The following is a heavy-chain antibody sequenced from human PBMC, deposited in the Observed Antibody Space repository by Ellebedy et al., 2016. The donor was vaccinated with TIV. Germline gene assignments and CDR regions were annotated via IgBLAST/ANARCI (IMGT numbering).Heavy chain of an antibody. CDR1: GYTFTTYY. J-gene: IGHJ4*02. V-gene: IGHV1-46*01. CDR2: INPSAGST. D-gene: IGHD1-26*01. Sequence: AASVKVSCKASGYTFTTYYIHWVRPAPGQGLEWMGTINPSAGSTSYAKKFQVRVTMTRDTSTSTVYMELRSLRSEDTAVYYCARAGISGSYWGYYFDYWGQGTLVTVSS. CDR3: ARAGISGSYWGYYFDY.